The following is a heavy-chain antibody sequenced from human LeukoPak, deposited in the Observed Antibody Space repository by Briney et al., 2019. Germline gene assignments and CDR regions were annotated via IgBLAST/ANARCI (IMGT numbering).Heavy chain of an antibody. Sequence: GASVKVSCKTSGYTFTNYDINWVRQATGQGLEWMGWMNPKSGNTGSAQRFQGRVTMTRDTSISTAYMELSRLRSDDTAVYYCARDSSTWRTLNSIKIDYWGQGTLVTVSS. V-gene: IGHV1-8*01. CDR3: ARDSSTWRTLNSIKIDY. CDR1: GYTFTNYD. J-gene: IGHJ4*02. D-gene: IGHD6-13*01. CDR2: MNPKSGNT.